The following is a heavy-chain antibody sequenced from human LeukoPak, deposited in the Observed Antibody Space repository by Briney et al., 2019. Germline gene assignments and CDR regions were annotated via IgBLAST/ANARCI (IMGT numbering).Heavy chain of an antibody. J-gene: IGHJ4*02. D-gene: IGHD1-7*01. Sequence: SETLALTCTVSGGSISRSSYWWDWIRQPPGKGLGWIVSIYYGGTTYYNPSLKSRVTISVYTAKMLFALKLSSVTAADTAVYYCASRTMGTKSIDYWGQGTLVTVSS. CDR1: GGSISRSSYW. CDR3: ASRTMGTKSIDY. CDR2: IYYGGTT. V-gene: IGHV4-39*01.